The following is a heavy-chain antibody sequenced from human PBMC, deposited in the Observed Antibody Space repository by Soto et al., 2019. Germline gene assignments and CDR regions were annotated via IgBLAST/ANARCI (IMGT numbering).Heavy chain of an antibody. Sequence: EVQLLESGGGLVQPGRSLRLSCAASGFTFSSYAMNWVRQAPGKGLEWFSAMSGTGGTTYYADSVKGRFTISRDNSKNTLYLQMNSLRVEDTAVFYCAKAGFSSGWSPSYFDYWGQGTLVTVSS. CDR2: MSGTGGTT. CDR3: AKAGFSSGWSPSYFDY. CDR1: GFTFSSYA. D-gene: IGHD6-19*01. J-gene: IGHJ4*02. V-gene: IGHV3-23*01.